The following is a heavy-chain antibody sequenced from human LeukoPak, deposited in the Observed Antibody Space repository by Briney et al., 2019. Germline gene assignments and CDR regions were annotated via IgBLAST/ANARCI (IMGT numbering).Heavy chain of an antibody. Sequence: GGSLRLSCEASGFTFGNYAMNWVRQAPGKGLEWVSTISGTGSSTYYADSAKGRFTISRDNSKDTLFLQLNSLTAADTAMYFCAKASVAIPQYCDSWGQGTLVTVSS. D-gene: IGHD2-2*02. CDR3: AKASVAIPQYCDS. J-gene: IGHJ4*02. CDR1: GFTFGNYA. CDR2: ISGTGSST. V-gene: IGHV3-23*01.